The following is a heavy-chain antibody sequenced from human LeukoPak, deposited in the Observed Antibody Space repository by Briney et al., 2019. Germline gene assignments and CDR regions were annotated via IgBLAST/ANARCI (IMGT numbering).Heavy chain of an antibody. CDR2: ISGSSSNT. V-gene: IGHV1-18*01. J-gene: IGHJ3*02. CDR3: ARATGTWGHDGFDI. Sequence: ASVKVSCKAYGYTFMSHGISWVRQAPGQGLEWMGWISGSSSNTNYAQRLQGRVTMTTDTSTATAYMELRSLRSDDTAVYYCARATGTWGHDGFDIWGQGTMVTVSS. D-gene: IGHD3-16*01. CDR1: GYTFMSHG.